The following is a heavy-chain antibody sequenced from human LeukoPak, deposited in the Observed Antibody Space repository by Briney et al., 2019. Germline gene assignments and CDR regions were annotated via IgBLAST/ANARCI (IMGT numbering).Heavy chain of an antibody. J-gene: IGHJ3*02. CDR2: IIPIFHRT. V-gene: IGHV1-69*05. D-gene: IGHD3-22*01. Sequence: SVRVSCKASGCTIINYAINWVRQAPGQGLEWMGRIIPIFHRTNYAQKFQGRPTITTDESTRTAYMELSSLRSEDTAEYYCARDIPGSSGYFNDAFDIWGQGTMVTVSS. CDR1: GCTIINYA. CDR3: ARDIPGSSGYFNDAFDI.